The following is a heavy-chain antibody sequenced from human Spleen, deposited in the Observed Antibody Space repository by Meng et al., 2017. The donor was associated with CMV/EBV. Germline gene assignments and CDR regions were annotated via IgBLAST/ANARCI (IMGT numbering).Heavy chain of an antibody. CDR2: ISTYNGNT. V-gene: IGHV1-18*04. Sequence: SCKASGYTFTTYGISWVRQAPGQGLEWMGWISTYNGNTKYAQKLQGRVTMTKDTSTSTAYMEVRSLGSDDTAVYYCARGLIDDAFEIWGQGTMVTVSS. CDR1: GYTFTTYG. CDR3: ARGLIDDAFEI. J-gene: IGHJ3*02. D-gene: IGHD2-21*01.